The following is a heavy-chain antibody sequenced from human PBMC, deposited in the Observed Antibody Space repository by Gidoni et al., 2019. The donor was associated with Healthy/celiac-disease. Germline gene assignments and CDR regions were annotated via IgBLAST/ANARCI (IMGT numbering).Heavy chain of an antibody. D-gene: IGHD3-22*01. J-gene: IGHJ6*02. CDR1: GFTFSSYG. CDR3: AKDTAIVVGYYGMDV. CDR2: ISDDGSNK. Sequence: QVQLVESGGGVVQPGRSLRLSCSASGFTFSSYGMHWVRQAPGKGLEWVAVISDDGSNKYYAESVKGRFTISRDNSKNTLYLQMNSLRAEDTAVYYCAKDTAIVVGYYGMDVWGQGTTVTVS. V-gene: IGHV3-30*18.